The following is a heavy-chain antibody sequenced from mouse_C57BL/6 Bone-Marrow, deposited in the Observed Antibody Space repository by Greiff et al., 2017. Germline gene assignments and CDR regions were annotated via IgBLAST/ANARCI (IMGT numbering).Heavy chain of an antibody. V-gene: IGHV1-26*01. J-gene: IGHJ2*01. CDR2: INPNNGGT. D-gene: IGHD1-1*01. CDR1: GYTFTDYY. CDR3: ARPGVVANPLYYFDY. Sequence: EVQLQQSGPELVKPGASVKISCKASGYTFTDYYMNWVKRSHGKSLEWIGDINPNNGGTSYNQKFKGKATLTVDKSSSTAYMELRSLTSEDSAVYYGARPGVVANPLYYFDYWGQGTTLTVSS.